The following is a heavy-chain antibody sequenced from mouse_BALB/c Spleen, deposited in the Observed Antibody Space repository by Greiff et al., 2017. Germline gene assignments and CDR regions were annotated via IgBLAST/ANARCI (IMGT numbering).Heavy chain of an antibody. CDR3: ARPLGGNYVSYYAMDY. CDR2: INPYNDGT. CDR1: GYTFTSYV. V-gene: IGHV1-14*01. D-gene: IGHD2-1*01. J-gene: IGHJ4*01. Sequence: VHVKQSGPELVKPGASVKMSCKASGYTFTSYVMHWVKQKPGQGLEWIGYINPYNDGTKYNEKFKGKATLTSDKSSSTAYMELSSLTSEDSAVYYCARPLGGNYVSYYAMDYWGQGTSVTVSS.